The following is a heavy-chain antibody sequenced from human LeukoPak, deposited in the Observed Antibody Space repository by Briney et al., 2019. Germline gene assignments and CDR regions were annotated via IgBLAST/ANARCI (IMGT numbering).Heavy chain of an antibody. CDR2: ITGSGSIT. CDR1: GFTFSSQG. J-gene: IGHJ4*02. Sequence: QTGGSLRLSCAASGFTFSSQGMSWVRQAPGKGLKWVSAITGSGSITYYSDSVKGRFTISRDNSKNTVYLQLNSLRVEDTAVYYCAKMQGYFDYWGQGTLVTVSS. CDR3: AKMQGYFDY. V-gene: IGHV3-23*01.